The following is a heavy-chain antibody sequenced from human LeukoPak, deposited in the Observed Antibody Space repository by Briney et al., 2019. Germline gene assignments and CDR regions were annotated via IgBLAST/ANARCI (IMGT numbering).Heavy chain of an antibody. CDR1: GFTFSSYA. CDR3: AREASGYSGSTRVDAFDI. J-gene: IGHJ3*02. Sequence: GRSLRPSCAASGFTFSSYAMHWVRQAPGKGLEWVAVISYDGSNKYYADSVKGRFTISRDDSKNTLYLQMNSLRAEDTAVYYCAREASGYSGSTRVDAFDIWGRGTMVTVSS. D-gene: IGHD1-26*01. CDR2: ISYDGSNK. V-gene: IGHV3-30*14.